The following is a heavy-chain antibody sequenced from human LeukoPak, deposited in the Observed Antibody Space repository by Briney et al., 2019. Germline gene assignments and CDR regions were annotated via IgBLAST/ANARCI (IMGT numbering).Heavy chain of an antibody. CDR1: GYTFTSYD. J-gene: IGHJ4*02. CDR3: ARWDSSGWYEIDY. D-gene: IGHD6-19*01. Sequence: ASVKVSCKASGYTFTSYDINWVRQATGQGLEWMGWMNPNSGNTGYAQKFQGRVTITRNTSISTAYMELSSLRSEDTAVYYCARWDSSGWYEIDYWGQGTLVTVSS. V-gene: IGHV1-8*03. CDR2: MNPNSGNT.